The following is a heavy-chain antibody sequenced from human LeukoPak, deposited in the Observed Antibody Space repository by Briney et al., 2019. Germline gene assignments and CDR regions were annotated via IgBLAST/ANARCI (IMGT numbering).Heavy chain of an antibody. CDR3: ARVQQWLVLGWFDA. V-gene: IGHV4-4*02. Sequence: PSGTLSLTCAVSGCSISSCNWWSLGRPPPGKGLELIWEIYHSWSTNYNPSLKSRVTISVDKSKNQFSLKLSSVPAAETAVYYCARVQQWLVLGWFDAWGQGTLVPVCS. D-gene: IGHD6-19*01. CDR2: IYHSWST. J-gene: IGHJ5*02. CDR1: GCSISSCNW.